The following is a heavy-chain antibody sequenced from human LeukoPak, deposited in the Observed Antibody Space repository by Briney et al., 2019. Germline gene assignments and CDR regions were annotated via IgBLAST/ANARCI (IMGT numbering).Heavy chain of an antibody. Sequence: PSQTLSLTCTVSGYSISSGYYWGWIRQPPGKGLEWIGSIYHSGSTYYDPSLKSRVTISVDTSKNQFSLKLSSVTAADTAVYYCARRSVGVLGYWGQGTLVTVSS. D-gene: IGHD3-10*01. V-gene: IGHV4-38-2*02. CDR1: GYSISSGYY. CDR3: ARRSVGVLGY. J-gene: IGHJ4*02. CDR2: IYHSGST.